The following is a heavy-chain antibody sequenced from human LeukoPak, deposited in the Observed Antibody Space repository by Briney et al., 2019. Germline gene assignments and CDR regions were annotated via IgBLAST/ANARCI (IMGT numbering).Heavy chain of an antibody. CDR1: GFTFSSYC. J-gene: IGHJ3*02. Sequence: GGSLRLSCAASGFTFSSYCMNWVRQAPGKWLEWVSSISSSSSYIYYADSVKGRFTISRDNAQNSLYLQMNSLRAEDTAVYYCARAMVRGSAFDIWGQGTMVTVSS. V-gene: IGHV3-21*01. D-gene: IGHD3-10*01. CDR2: ISSSSSYI. CDR3: ARAMVRGSAFDI.